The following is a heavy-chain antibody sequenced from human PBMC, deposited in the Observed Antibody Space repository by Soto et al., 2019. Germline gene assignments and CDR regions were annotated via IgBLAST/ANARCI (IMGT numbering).Heavy chain of an antibody. V-gene: IGHV3-23*01. CDR1: GFTFSSYS. Sequence: GGSLRLSCAASGFTFSSYSMSWVRQAPGKGLEWVSGFRSGGDDGTTYYADSVKGRFTISRDNSKNTLFLQMDSLRAEDTAIYYCAKKVNSGPGSQYFDYWGQGTLVTV. D-gene: IGHD3-10*01. CDR3: AKKVNSGPGSQYFDY. J-gene: IGHJ4*02. CDR2: FRSGGDDGTT.